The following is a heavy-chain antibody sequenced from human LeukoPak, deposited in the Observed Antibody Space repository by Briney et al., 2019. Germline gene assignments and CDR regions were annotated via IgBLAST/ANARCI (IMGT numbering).Heavy chain of an antibody. J-gene: IGHJ1*01. CDR1: GFTFNDYG. Sequence: GGSLRLSCAASGFTFNDYGMSWVRQAPGKGLGWVANIKQDGSRKYYVDSVRGRFTISRDNARNSLYLQMNSLRAEDTAIYYCARETPDSSGWDWGQGTLVTVSS. D-gene: IGHD6-19*01. CDR3: ARETPDSSGWD. V-gene: IGHV3-7*01. CDR2: IKQDGSRK.